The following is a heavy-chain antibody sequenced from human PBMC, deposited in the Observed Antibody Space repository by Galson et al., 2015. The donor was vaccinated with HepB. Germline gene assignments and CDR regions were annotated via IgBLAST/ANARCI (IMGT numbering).Heavy chain of an antibody. D-gene: IGHD5-18*01. Sequence: SLRLSCAASGFTFGDHYMDWVRQAPGKGLEWVGRIRNKANSYTTEYAASVKGRFIISRDDSKTSLHVLMNSLKSEDTAVYYCARGHIYGYFVDYWGQGTLVTVSS. CDR2: IRNKANSYTT. V-gene: IGHV3-72*01. J-gene: IGHJ4*02. CDR1: GFTFGDHY. CDR3: ARGHIYGYFVDY.